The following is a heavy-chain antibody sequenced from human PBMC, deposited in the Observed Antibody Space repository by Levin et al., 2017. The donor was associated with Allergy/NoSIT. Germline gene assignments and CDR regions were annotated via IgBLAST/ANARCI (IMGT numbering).Heavy chain of an antibody. V-gene: IGHV1-18*04. CDR2: INTKNGKT. CDR1: GYTFTNYG. D-gene: IGHD6-19*01. CDR3: ARDPSRGWDSPAYYFGR. J-gene: IGHJ4*02. Sequence: ASVKVSCKASGYTFTNYGITWLRQAPGQGLEWMGWINTKNGKTNYAQKFQGTVTLTTDTSTNTTYMEMRSLTSDDAAGYFCARDPSRGWDSPAYYFGRWGQGTLVTVSS.